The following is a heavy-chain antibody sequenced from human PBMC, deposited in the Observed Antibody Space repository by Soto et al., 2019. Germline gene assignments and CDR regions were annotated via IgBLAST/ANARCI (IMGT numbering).Heavy chain of an antibody. Sequence: QVHLVQSGAEVKKPGASLKVSCKGSGYAFTTYGITWVRQDQGQGFECMGWISAHNGNTKYAQKLQGRVTVTRDSSTSTAAIDRRSLRSPATAVYYCEGGGYGNYGGQGALVTVYS. CDR1: GYAFTTYG. V-gene: IGHV1-18*01. CDR2: ISAHNGNT. CDR3: EGGGYGNY. J-gene: IGHJ4*02. D-gene: IGHD4-17*01.